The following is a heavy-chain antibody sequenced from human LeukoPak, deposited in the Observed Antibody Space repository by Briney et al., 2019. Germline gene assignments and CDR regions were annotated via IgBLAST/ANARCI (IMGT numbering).Heavy chain of an antibody. J-gene: IGHJ5*02. CDR3: ARGWIPENWFDP. D-gene: IGHD5-18*01. Sequence: GGSLRLSCAASGFTFSSYSMNWVRQAPGKGLEGVSYISSSSSTIYYADSVKGGFTISRDNAKNSLYLQMNSLRAEDTAVYYCARGWIPENWFDPWGQGTLVTVSS. V-gene: IGHV3-48*01. CDR2: ISSSSSTI. CDR1: GFTFSSYS.